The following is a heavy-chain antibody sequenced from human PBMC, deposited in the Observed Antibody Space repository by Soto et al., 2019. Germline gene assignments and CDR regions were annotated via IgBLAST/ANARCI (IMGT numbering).Heavy chain of an antibody. CDR3: TTGPLYYDFWSGYYRGYYYGMDV. V-gene: IGHV3-15*07. Sequence: EVQLVESGGGLVKPGGSLRLSCAASGFTFSNAWMNWVRQAPGKGLEWVGRIKSKTDGGTTDYAAPVKGRFTMSRDDSKNTLYLQMNSLKTEDTAVYYCTTGPLYYDFWSGYYRGYYYGMDVWGQGTTVTVSS. CDR2: IKSKTDGGTT. J-gene: IGHJ6*02. CDR1: GFTFSNAW. D-gene: IGHD3-3*01.